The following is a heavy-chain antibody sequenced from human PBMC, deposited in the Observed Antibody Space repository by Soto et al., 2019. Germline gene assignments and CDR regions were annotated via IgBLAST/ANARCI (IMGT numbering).Heavy chain of an antibody. V-gene: IGHV3-15*01. CDR1: GFNLSHPW. Sequence: GGSLRLSCVASGFNLSHPWMTWVRQAAGKGLEWVGRIKSKTDGGAADYAAPVKGRATISRDDSKNTVYLQMNSLKTEDTAVYYCTTGIYYDILTGYHNVAYWGQGALVTVSS. J-gene: IGHJ4*02. CDR3: TTGIYYDILTGYHNVAY. CDR2: IKSKTDGGAA. D-gene: IGHD3-9*01.